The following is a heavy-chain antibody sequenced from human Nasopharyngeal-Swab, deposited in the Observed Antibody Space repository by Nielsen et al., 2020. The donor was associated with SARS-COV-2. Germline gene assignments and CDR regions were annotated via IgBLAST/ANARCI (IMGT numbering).Heavy chain of an antibody. CDR1: GGSISSSNW. V-gene: IGHV4-4*02. J-gene: IGHJ5*02. CDR2: IYHSGST. Sequence: GSLRLSCAVSGGSISSSNWWSWVRQPPGKGLEWIGEIYHSGSTNYNPSLKSRVTISVDKSKNQFSLKLSSVTAADTAVYYCACVAFGELLLNWFDPWGQGTLVTVSS. D-gene: IGHD3-10*01. CDR3: ACVAFGELLLNWFDP.